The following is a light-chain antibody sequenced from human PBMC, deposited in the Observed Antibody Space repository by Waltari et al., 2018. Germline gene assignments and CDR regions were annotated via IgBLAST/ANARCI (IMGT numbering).Light chain of an antibody. CDR3: QQTYSVLYT. CDR2: GSS. J-gene: IGKJ2*01. V-gene: IGKV1-39*01. CDR1: QSVSNY. Sequence: DIKMTQYPSSLSASVGYSMPITCRASQSVSNYLNWYQQKPGKPPKLLIFGSSSLQSAVPSRFSGSGSGTDFTLTISSLQPEDFATYYCQQTYSVLYTFGQGTKLQI.